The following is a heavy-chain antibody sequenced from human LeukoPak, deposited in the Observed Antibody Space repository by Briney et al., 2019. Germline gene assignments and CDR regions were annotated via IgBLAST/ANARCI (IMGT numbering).Heavy chain of an antibody. CDR1: GFTFSSYA. D-gene: IGHD4-17*01. V-gene: IGHV3-30*04. Sequence: GGSLRLSCAASGFTFSSYAMHWVRQAPGKGLEWVAVISYDGSNKYYADSVKGRFTISRDNSKNTLYLQMNSLRAEDTAVYYCARSAVTTHYYYYYGMDVWSKGTRSPSPQ. J-gene: IGHJ6*04. CDR3: ARSAVTTHYYYYYGMDV. CDR2: ISYDGSNK.